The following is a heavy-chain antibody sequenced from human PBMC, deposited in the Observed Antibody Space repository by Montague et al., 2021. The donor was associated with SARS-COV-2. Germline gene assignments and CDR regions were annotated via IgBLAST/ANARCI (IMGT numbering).Heavy chain of an antibody. Sequence: SETLSLTCTVSGGSIRDNNYYWGWIRQPPGKGLEWIGSIYYSGSIYYNPFLKSRVTISVDTSKTQFSLKLSSVTAADTAVYYCARRDGGSCFDYWGQGTLVTVSS. CDR2: IYYSGSI. CDR3: ARRDGGSCFDY. J-gene: IGHJ4*02. CDR1: GGSIRDNNYY. D-gene: IGHD2-15*01. V-gene: IGHV4-39*01.